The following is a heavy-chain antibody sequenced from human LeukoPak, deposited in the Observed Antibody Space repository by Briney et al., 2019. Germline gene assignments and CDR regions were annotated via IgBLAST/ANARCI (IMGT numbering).Heavy chain of an antibody. D-gene: IGHD3-3*01. CDR2: IYYSGST. Sequence: SETLSLTCTVSGGSISSYYWSWIRQPPGKGLEWIGYIYYSGSTNYNPSLKSRVTISVDTSKNQFSLKLSSVAAADTAVYYCARLSRFSEWSNWFDPWGQGTLVTVSS. CDR3: ARLSRFSEWSNWFDP. J-gene: IGHJ5*02. V-gene: IGHV4-59*08. CDR1: GGSISSYY.